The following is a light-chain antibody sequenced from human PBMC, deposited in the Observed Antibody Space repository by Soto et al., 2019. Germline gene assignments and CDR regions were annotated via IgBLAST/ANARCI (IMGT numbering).Light chain of an antibody. CDR2: VAS. CDR1: QSVSSSY. Sequence: EIVLTQSPGTLSLSPGERATLSCRASQSVSSSYLAWYQQKPGQSPSLLIYVASSRATAIPDRFSGSGSGADFTLTISRLEPEDFAVYYCQQYGSSPWTFGQGTKVEIK. CDR3: QQYGSSPWT. J-gene: IGKJ1*01. V-gene: IGKV3-20*01.